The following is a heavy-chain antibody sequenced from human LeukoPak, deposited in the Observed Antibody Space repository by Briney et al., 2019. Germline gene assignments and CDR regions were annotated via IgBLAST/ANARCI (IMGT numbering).Heavy chain of an antibody. D-gene: IGHD1-26*01. J-gene: IGHJ6*03. Sequence: SETLSLTCTVSGGSITSYYWSWIRQPPGKGLEWIGYIYYSGSTNYNPSLKSRVTISVDTSKNQFSLKLSSVTAADTAVYYCARDQRGSYGLGYYYYYMDVWGKGTTVTVSS. V-gene: IGHV4-59*01. CDR3: ARDQRGSYGLGYYYYYMDV. CDR2: IYYSGST. CDR1: GGSITSYY.